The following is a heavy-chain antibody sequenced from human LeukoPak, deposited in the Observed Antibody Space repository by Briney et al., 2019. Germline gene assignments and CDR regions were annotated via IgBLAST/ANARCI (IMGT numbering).Heavy chain of an antibody. J-gene: IGHJ6*03. Sequence: GGSLRLSCAASRFTVSTNYMSWVRQAPGKGLEWVSLIDSGGFTYYADSVKGRFTISRDNSKNTLYLQMNSLRAEDTAVYYCARVLRKGPYGDGGYFYFFMDVWGKGTTVTVSS. CDR1: RFTVSTNY. V-gene: IGHV3-66*01. CDR3: ARVLRKGPYGDGGYFYFFMDV. CDR2: IDSGGFT. D-gene: IGHD4-17*01.